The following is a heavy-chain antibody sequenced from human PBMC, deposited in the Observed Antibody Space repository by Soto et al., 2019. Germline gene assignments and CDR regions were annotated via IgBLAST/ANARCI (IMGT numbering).Heavy chain of an antibody. CDR2: IGGSGDNT. CDR3: AKRYYGTNNWFDP. CDR1: GSTFSSYA. J-gene: IGHJ5*02. V-gene: IGHV3-23*01. Sequence: GGSLRLSCAASGSTFSSYAMSWVRQVPEKGLEWVSTIGGSGDNTYYADSVKGRFTISRDNSKNTLYLQMNSLRAEDTAVYYCAKRYYGTNNWFDPWGQGTLVTVSS. D-gene: IGHD3-10*01.